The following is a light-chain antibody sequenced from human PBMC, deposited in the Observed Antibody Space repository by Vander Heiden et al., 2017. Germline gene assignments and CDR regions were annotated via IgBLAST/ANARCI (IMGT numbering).Light chain of an antibody. CDR1: SSDVGSYNL. V-gene: IGLV2-23*01. J-gene: IGLJ2*01. Sequence: QPALAQPASVSGSPGQSITISCTGTSSDVGSYNLVSWYQQHPGKAPKLMIYEGSKRPSGVSNRFSGSKSGKTASLTITVRQDEDEADYYCGSDAGSSTVVFGGGTKLTVL. CDR3: GSDAGSSTVV. CDR2: EGS.